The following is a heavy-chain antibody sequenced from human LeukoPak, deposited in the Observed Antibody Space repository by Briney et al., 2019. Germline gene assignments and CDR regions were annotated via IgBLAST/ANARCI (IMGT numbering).Heavy chain of an antibody. D-gene: IGHD2-21*01. V-gene: IGHV3-30*13. CDR3: FFQAEDGIRDDAFDI. Sequence: PGGSLRLSWAASGFTFSDYYMSGVRQAPGKGLEWVADISYDGSHKYYADYVKGRFNMARDNYKNRVYMQMNSERAEDTEGYDFFFQAEDGIRDDAFDIWGQGTMVTVSS. CDR2: ISYDGSHK. CDR1: GFTFSDYY. J-gene: IGHJ3*02.